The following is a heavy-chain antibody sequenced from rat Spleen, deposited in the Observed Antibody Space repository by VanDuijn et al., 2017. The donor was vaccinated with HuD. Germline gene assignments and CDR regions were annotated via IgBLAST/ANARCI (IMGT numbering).Heavy chain of an antibody. CDR3: ARGKIYYHNSSPYEDYFDY. Sequence: EVQLVESGGGLVQPGRSLKLSCAASGFTFSDYNMAWVRQAPKKGLEWVATIIYDVSRTYYRDSVEGRFTISRNNAKSTLFLQMDSLTSEDTATYYCARGKIYYHNSSPYEDYFDYWGHGVMVTVSS. CDR2: IIYDVSRT. J-gene: IGHJ2*01. CDR1: GFTFSDYN. V-gene: IGHV5S10*01. D-gene: IGHD1-12*03.